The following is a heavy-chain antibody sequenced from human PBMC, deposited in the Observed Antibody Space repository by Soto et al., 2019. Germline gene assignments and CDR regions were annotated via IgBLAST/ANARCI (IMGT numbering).Heavy chain of an antibody. D-gene: IGHD3-3*01. V-gene: IGHV3-7*05. CDR2: IKQDGSEK. CDR1: GFTFSSYW. Sequence: PGGSLRLSCAASGFTFSSYWMSWVRQAPGKGLEWVANIKQDGSEKYYVDSVKGRFTISRDNAKNSLYLQMNSLRAEDTAVYYCARDFSPKNYYDFWSGYYQDAFDIWGQGTMVTVSS. CDR3: ARDFSPKNYYDFWSGYYQDAFDI. J-gene: IGHJ3*02.